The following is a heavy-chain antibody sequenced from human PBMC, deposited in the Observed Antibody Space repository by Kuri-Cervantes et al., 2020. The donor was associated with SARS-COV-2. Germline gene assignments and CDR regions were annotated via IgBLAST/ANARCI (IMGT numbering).Heavy chain of an antibody. Sequence: GGSLRLSCAASGFTFSSYGMHWVRQAPGKGLEWVAFIRYDGSNKYYADSVKGRFTISRDNSKNTLFLQMNSLRAEDTAVYYCAREELLHGGDYFDYWGQGTLVTVSS. CDR1: GFTFSSYG. D-gene: IGHD1-26*01. CDR2: IRYDGSNK. CDR3: AREELLHGGDYFDY. J-gene: IGHJ4*02. V-gene: IGHV3-30*02.